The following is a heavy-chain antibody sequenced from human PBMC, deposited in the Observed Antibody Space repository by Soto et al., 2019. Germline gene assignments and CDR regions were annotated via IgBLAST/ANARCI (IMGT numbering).Heavy chain of an antibody. CDR3: AASSSVAAAGYFKF. D-gene: IGHD6-13*01. Sequence: QVQLVQSGAEVKEPGSSVKVSCKATGDLFNNYAFNWVRQAPGQGLEWMGRISPLFSTTNYAQKFQGRVTIGADELTNIVYLEGSTVESEDTAMYYCAASSSVAAAGYFKFLGQGILITVSP. CDR2: ISPLFSTT. CDR1: GDLFNNYA. J-gene: IGHJ4*02. V-gene: IGHV1-69*01.